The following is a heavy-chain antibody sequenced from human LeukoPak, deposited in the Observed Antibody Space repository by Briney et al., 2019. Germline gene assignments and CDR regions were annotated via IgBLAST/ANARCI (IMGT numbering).Heavy chain of an antibody. CDR2: ISGSGGST. CDR1: GFTFSSYA. D-gene: IGHD1-26*01. V-gene: IGHV3-23*01. CDR3: AIGVVGAPGTFDY. Sequence: GGSLRLSCAASGFTFSSYAMSWVRQAPGKGLEWASAISGSGGSTYYADSVKGRFTISRDNSKNTLYLQMNSLRAEDTAVYYCAIGVVGAPGTFDYWGQGTLVTVSS. J-gene: IGHJ4*02.